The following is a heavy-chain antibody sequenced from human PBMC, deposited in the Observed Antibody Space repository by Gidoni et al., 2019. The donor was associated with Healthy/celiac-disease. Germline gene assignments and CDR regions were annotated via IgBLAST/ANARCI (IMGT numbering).Heavy chain of an antibody. Sequence: GPGLVKPSETLSLTCTVSGGSISSYYWSWIRQPPGKGLEWIGYIYYSGSTNYNPSLKSRVTISVDTSKNQFSLKLSSVTAADTAVYYCASSDGYNFDYWGQGTLVTVSS. V-gene: IGHV4-59*01. D-gene: IGHD5-12*01. J-gene: IGHJ4*02. CDR3: ASSDGYNFDY. CDR2: IYYSGST. CDR1: GGSISSYY.